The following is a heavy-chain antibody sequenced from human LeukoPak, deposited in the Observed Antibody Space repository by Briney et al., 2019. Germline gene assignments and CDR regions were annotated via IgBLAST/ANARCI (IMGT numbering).Heavy chain of an antibody. V-gene: IGHV4-59*01. CDR1: GGSISSYY. Sequence: NPSETLSLTCTVSGGSISSYYWSWIRQPPGKGLEWIGYIYYSGSTNYNPSLKSRVTISVDTSKNQFSLKLSSVTAADTAVYYCASGTYYDSSGYYYPQIVDYWGQGTLVTVSS. CDR2: IYYSGST. CDR3: ASGTYYDSSGYYYPQIVDY. D-gene: IGHD3-22*01. J-gene: IGHJ4*02.